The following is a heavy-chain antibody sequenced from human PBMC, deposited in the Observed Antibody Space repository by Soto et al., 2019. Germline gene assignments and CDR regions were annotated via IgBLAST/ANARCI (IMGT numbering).Heavy chain of an antibody. CDR2: ISGSGGST. D-gene: IGHD5-18*01. Sequence: GGYLRPACAAYGFTFSRYALSWVRQAPGKRLEWVSAISGSGGSTYYADSVKGRFTISRDNSKNTLYLQMNSLRAEDTAVYYCSKVGIYSSGSYYFDYWGQGTLVTVSS. CDR1: GFTFSRYA. CDR3: SKVGIYSSGSYYFDY. V-gene: IGHV3-23*01. J-gene: IGHJ4*02.